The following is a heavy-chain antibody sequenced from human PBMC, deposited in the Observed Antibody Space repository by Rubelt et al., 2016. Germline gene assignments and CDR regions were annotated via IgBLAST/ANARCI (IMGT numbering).Heavy chain of an antibody. CDR1: GYSFTSYW. V-gene: IGHV5-51*01. CDR3: AGRNSGSYSPFDY. CDR2: IYPGDSDT. J-gene: IGHJ4*02. Sequence: EVQLVQSGAEVKKPGESLKISCKGSGYSFTSYWIGWVRQMPGKGLEWMGIIYPGDSDTRYSPSCQGEVTSSANKSLRTGNLQCSSLKASDSAMYYCAGRNSGSYSPFDYWGQGTMVTVSP. D-gene: IGHD1-26*01.